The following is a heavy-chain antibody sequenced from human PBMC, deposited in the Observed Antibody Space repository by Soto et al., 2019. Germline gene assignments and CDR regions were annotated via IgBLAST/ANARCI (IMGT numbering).Heavy chain of an antibody. J-gene: IGHJ6*03. CDR2: TYYRSKWYN. CDR3: ARGSGLLWFGELLPVRYYYYYMHV. Sequence: SQTLSLTCAISGDSVSSNSAAWNWIRQSPSRGLEWLGRTYYRSKWYNDYAVSVKSRITINPDTSKNQFSLQLNSVTPEDTAVYYCARGSGLLWFGELLPVRYYYYYMHVWGKGTTVTVSS. CDR1: GDSVSSNSAA. V-gene: IGHV6-1*01. D-gene: IGHD3-10*01.